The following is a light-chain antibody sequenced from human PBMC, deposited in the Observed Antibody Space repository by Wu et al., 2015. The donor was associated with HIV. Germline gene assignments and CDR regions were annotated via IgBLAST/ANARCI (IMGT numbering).Light chain of an antibody. CDR3: QQYGSSPPYS. V-gene: IGKV3-20*01. CDR2: DAS. Sequence: ESVLTQSPGTLSLSPGERVTLSCRASQSVSTYLAWYQQKPGHAPRLLIYDASTRATGIPDRFSGSGSGTDFTLTISRLEPEDFAVYCCQQYGSSPPYSFGQGTKLEIK. J-gene: IGKJ2*03. CDR1: QSVSTY.